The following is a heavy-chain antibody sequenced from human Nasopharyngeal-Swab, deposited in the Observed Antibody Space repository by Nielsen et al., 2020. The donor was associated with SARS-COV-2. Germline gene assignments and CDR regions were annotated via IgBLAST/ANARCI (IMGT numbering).Heavy chain of an antibody. CDR3: AKEQGTGWQHHFDY. V-gene: IGHV3-74*01. CDR1: GFTFSDYG. CDR2: INSDGSST. Sequence: GESLKISCAASGFTFSDYGMHWVRQAPGKGLVWVSRINSDGSSTSYADSVKGRFTISRDNSKNTLYLQMNSLRAEDTAVYYCAKEQGTGWQHHFDYWGQGTLVTVSS. J-gene: IGHJ4*02. D-gene: IGHD6-19*01.